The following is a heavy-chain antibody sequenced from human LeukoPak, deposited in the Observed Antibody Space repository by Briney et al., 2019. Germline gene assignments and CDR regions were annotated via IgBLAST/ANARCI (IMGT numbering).Heavy chain of an antibody. CDR1: GGSISSGGYS. CDR2: IYHSGST. Sequence: SETLSLTCAVSGGSISSGGYSWSWIRQPPGKGLEWIGYIYHSGSTYYNPSLKNRVTISIDRSKNQFSLKLSSVTAADTAVYYCARQLAYCGGDCYYNWFDPWGQGTLVTVSS. J-gene: IGHJ5*02. CDR3: ARQLAYCGGDCYYNWFDP. D-gene: IGHD2-21*02. V-gene: IGHV4-30-2*01.